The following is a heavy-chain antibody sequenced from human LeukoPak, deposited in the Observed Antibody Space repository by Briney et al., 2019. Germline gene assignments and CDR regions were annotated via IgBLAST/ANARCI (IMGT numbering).Heavy chain of an antibody. CDR1: GFTFSSYA. D-gene: IGHD2-2*01. V-gene: IGHV3-23*01. CDR3: AKAQPYCSSTSCGDY. J-gene: IGHJ4*02. Sequence: PGGSLRLPCAASGFTFSSYAMSWVRQAPGKGLEWVSAISGSGGSTYYADSVKGRFTISRDNSKNTLYLQMNSLRAEDTAIYYCAKAQPYCSSTSCGDYWGQGTLVTVSS. CDR2: ISGSGGST.